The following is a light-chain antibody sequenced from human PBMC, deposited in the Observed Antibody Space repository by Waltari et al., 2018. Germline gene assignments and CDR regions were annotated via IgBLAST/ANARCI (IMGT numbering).Light chain of an antibody. J-gene: IGLJ3*02. CDR1: SSTLATML. V-gene: IGLV1-44*01. Sequence: QSVLTQPPSASGTPGQRVVISCSGTSSTLATMLFHWYHQVPGMAPRLLIHTNNQRPSGVPDRVSGSKSANTASLAISGLQSTDEGHYYCASWDDSLNGPVFGGGTMLTVL. CDR2: TNN. CDR3: ASWDDSLNGPV.